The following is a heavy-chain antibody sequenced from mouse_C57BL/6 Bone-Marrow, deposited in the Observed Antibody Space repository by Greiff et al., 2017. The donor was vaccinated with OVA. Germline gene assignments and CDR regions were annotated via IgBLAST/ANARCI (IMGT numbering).Heavy chain of an antibody. CDR1: GYTFTDYE. D-gene: IGHD2-1*01. J-gene: IGHJ3*01. Sequence: VKLMESGAELVRPGASVTLSCKASGYTFTDYEMHWVKQTPVHGLEWIGAIDPETGGTAYNQKFKGKAILTADKSSSTDYMELRSLTSEDSAVYYCTRGIYYGTTGAYWGQGTLVTVSA. CDR2: IDPETGGT. V-gene: IGHV1-15*01. CDR3: TRGIYYGTTGAY.